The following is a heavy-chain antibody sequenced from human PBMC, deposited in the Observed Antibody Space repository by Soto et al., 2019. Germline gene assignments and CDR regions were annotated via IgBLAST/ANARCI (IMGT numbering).Heavy chain of an antibody. CDR1: GFTFNTYW. Sequence: EVQLVESGGGLVQPGGSLRLSCAASGFTFNTYWMHWVRQAPGKGLVWVSRANSDGSSTTYADSVKGRFTISRDNVRNTLYLRMNSLRAEDTAVYYCTRVVRFGSAENSYSYGMDVWGQGTTVTVSS. CDR3: TRVVRFGSAENSYSYGMDV. V-gene: IGHV3-74*03. J-gene: IGHJ6*02. CDR2: ANSDGSST. D-gene: IGHD3-10*01.